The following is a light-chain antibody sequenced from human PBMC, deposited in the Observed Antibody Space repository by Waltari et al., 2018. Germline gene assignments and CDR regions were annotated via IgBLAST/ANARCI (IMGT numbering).Light chain of an antibody. CDR2: EDN. CDR1: SGSIASNF. V-gene: IGLV6-57*03. Sequence: NFMLTQPHSVSEYPGKTVTISCTRSSGSIASNFVPWSQQRPGRAPTTVIYEDNQRPPGGPDRLSGAVDSSSNAASLTISGRKTEDEADYYCQSYDSSNHVVFGGGTKLTVL. J-gene: IGLJ2*01. CDR3: QSYDSSNHVV.